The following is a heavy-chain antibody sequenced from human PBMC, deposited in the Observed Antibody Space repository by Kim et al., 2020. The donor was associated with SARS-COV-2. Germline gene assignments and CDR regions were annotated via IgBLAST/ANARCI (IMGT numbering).Heavy chain of an antibody. J-gene: IGHJ4*02. D-gene: IGHD4-17*01. V-gene: IGHV3-33*06. CDR2: IWYDGSNK. CDR3: AKAPADGDYYY. Sequence: GGSRRLSCAASGFIFRNYGMHWVRQAPGKGLEWVAVIWYDGSNKYYADSVKGRFTISRDNSKNTLYLQMNSLRAEDTAVYYCAKAPADGDYYYWGQGTLVTVSS. CDR1: GFIFRNYG.